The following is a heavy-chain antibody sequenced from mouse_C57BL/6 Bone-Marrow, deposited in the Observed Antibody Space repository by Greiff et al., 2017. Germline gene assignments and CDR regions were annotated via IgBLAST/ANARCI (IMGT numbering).Heavy chain of an antibody. J-gene: IGHJ2*01. CDR2: IDPSDSYT. V-gene: IGHV1-69*01. CDR3: ARRTYFYGSSYSRDYFDY. D-gene: IGHD1-1*01. Sequence: QVQLKQPGAELVMPGASVKLSCKASGYTFTSYWMHWVKQRPGQGLEWIGEIDPSDSYTNYNQKFKGKSTLTVDKSSSTAYMQLSSLTSEDSAVXYCARRTYFYGSSYSRDYFDYWGQGTTLTVSS. CDR1: GYTFTSYW.